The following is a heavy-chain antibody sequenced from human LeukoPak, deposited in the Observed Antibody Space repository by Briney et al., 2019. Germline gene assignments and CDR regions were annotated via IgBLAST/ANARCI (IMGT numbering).Heavy chain of an antibody. CDR3: AKDVGIAVAGTHGWFDP. D-gene: IGHD6-19*01. J-gene: IGHJ5*02. CDR1: GLTFSSYG. V-gene: IGHV3-33*06. Sequence: GGSLRLSCAASGLTFSSYGMHWVRQAPGKGLEWVAVIWYDGSNKYYADSVKGRFTISRDNSKNTLYLQMNSLRAEDTAVYYCAKDVGIAVAGTHGWFDPWGQGTLVTVSS. CDR2: IWYDGSNK.